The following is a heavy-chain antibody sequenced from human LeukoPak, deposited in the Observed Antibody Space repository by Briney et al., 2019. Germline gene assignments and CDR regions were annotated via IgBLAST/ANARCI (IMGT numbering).Heavy chain of an antibody. CDR2: INHSGST. J-gene: IGHJ4*02. V-gene: IGHV4-34*01. Sequence: SETLSLTCAVYGGSFSGYYWSWIRQPPGKGLEWIGEINHSGSTNYNPSLKSRVTISVDTSKNQFSLKLSSVTAADTAVYYCARHRRYDILTGYYYPLDYWGQGTLVTVSS. D-gene: IGHD3-9*01. CDR1: GGSFSGYY. CDR3: ARHRRYDILTGYYYPLDY.